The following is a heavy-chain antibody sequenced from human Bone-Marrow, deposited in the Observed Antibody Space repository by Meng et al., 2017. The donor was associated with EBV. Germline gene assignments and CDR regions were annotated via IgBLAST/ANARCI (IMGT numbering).Heavy chain of an antibody. D-gene: IGHD3-10*01. J-gene: IGHJ5*02. Sequence: RVSGPGLVKPSQTLSLTCAVSGGSISSGGYFWSWIRQPPGKGLEWIGYIYYSGSTYYNPSLKSRVTISVDTSKNQFSLKLSSVTATDTAVYYCARGSMLRGVITWFGPWGQGTLVTVSS. CDR3: ARGSMLRGVITWFGP. CDR1: GGSISSGGYF. V-gene: IGHV4-30-4*01. CDR2: IYYSGST.